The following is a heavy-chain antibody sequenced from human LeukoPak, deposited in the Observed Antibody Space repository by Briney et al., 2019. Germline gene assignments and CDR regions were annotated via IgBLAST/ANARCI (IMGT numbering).Heavy chain of an antibody. J-gene: IGHJ6*03. D-gene: IGHD2-2*02. CDR1: GYTFTSYG. Sequence: GASVKVSCKASGYTFTSYGISWVRQAPGQGLGWMGWISAYNGNTNYAQKLQGRVTMTTDTSTSTAYMELRSLRSDDTAVYYCARGTYCNSTSCYTDYYYYYMDVWGKGTTVTVSS. V-gene: IGHV1-18*01. CDR3: ARGTYCNSTSCYTDYYYYYMDV. CDR2: ISAYNGNT.